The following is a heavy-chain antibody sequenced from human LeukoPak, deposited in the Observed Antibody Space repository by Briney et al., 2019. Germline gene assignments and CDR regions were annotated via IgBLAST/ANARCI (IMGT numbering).Heavy chain of an antibody. CDR3: AKRGAAGYCYGFFYLY. Sequence: PGGSLRLSCAASGFTFSSYAMSWVRQAPGKGLEWVSAISGSGGSTYYADSVKGRFTISRDNSKNTLYLQMNSLRAEDTAVYYCAKRGAAGYCYGFFYLYWGQGTLVTVSS. CDR1: GFTFSSYA. CDR2: ISGSGGST. V-gene: IGHV3-23*01. D-gene: IGHD5-18*01. J-gene: IGHJ4*02.